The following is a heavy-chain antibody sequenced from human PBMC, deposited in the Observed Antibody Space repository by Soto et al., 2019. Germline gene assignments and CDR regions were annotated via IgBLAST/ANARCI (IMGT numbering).Heavy chain of an antibody. J-gene: IGHJ5*02. Sequence: QVQLVQSGAEVKKPGASVKVSCKASGYTFTSHSIIWVRRAPGEGLEWVGWISAYNGYTNSAENLQGRVTMTTDASTNTAYMELRSLRSDDTAVYYCARVGYYYGSGSYVFDPWGQGTLVTVS. CDR1: GYTFTSHS. D-gene: IGHD3-10*01. CDR3: ARVGYYYGSGSYVFDP. V-gene: IGHV1-18*04. CDR2: ISAYNGYT.